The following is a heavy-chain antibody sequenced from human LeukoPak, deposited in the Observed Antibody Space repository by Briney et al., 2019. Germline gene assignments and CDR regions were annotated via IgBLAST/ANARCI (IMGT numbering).Heavy chain of an antibody. CDR1: GFTFSSYS. J-gene: IGHJ4*02. V-gene: IGHV3-23*01. D-gene: IGHD6-19*01. CDR3: AKDYSSGWWYYFDY. CDR2: ISGSGGTT. Sequence: GGSLRLSCAASGFTFSSYSMSWVRQAPGKGLEWVSAISGSGGTTYYADSVQGRFTISRDNSKNTLYLQMNSLRAEDTAVYYCAKDYSSGWWYYFDYWGQGTLVTVSS.